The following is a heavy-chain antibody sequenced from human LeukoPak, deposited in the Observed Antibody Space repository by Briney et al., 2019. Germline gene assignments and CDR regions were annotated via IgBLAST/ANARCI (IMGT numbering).Heavy chain of an antibody. V-gene: IGHV3-11*04. Sequence: PGGSLRLSCAASGFTFSDYYMSWIRQAPGKGLEWVSYISSSGSTIYYADSVKGRFTISRDNAKNSLYLQMNSLRAEDTAVYYCARFSGWDTRLEAFDIWGQGTMVTVSS. CDR3: ARFSGWDTRLEAFDI. CDR2: ISSSGSTI. CDR1: GFTFSDYY. D-gene: IGHD6-19*01. J-gene: IGHJ3*02.